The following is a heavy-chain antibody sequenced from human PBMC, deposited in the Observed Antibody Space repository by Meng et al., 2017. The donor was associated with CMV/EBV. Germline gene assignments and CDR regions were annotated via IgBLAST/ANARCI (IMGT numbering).Heavy chain of an antibody. CDR1: GYTFTSYY. Sequence: VVQSEAELKKPGASEKVSCKASGYTFTSYYMHWVRQAPGQGLEWMGIINPSGGSTSDAQKFQGRVTMTRDTSTSTVYMELSSLRSEDTVVYYCAREEGIAARSDWFDPWGQGTLVTVSS. V-gene: IGHV1-46*01. J-gene: IGHJ5*02. CDR3: AREEGIAARSDWFDP. D-gene: IGHD6-6*01. CDR2: INPSGGST.